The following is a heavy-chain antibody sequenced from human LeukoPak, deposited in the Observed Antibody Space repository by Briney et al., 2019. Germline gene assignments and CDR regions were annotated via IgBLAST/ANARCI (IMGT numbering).Heavy chain of an antibody. J-gene: IGHJ5*02. Sequence: PGGSLRLSCAASGFHFSSCAMHWVRQAPGKGLEWVAYIRYDGDNKRYADSVKGRFTVSRDNSKDTVYLQMNSLRREDTAMYYCTNGDDYGATTRLPKFDWFDPWGQGTLVLVSS. D-gene: IGHD4/OR15-4a*01. CDR1: GFHFSSCA. CDR2: IRYDGDNK. V-gene: IGHV3-30*02. CDR3: TNGDDYGATTRLPKFDWFDP.